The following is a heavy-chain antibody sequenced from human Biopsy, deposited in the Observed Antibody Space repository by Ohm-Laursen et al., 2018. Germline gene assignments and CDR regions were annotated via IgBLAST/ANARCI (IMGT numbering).Heavy chain of an antibody. CDR2: IRSAFDGGTT. D-gene: IGHD3-22*01. Sequence: GTLSLTCSVYNVSSSSFYWSWIRQLPGKGLEWVGRIRSAFDGGTTDYAAPVKGRFRISRDDSNYTLYLQMNSLKIEDTAVYYCVTDQFFYDNSGYYDYWGQGTRVTVSS. CDR3: VTDQFFYDNSGYYDY. V-gene: IGHV3-15*01. J-gene: IGHJ4*02. CDR1: NVSSSSFY.